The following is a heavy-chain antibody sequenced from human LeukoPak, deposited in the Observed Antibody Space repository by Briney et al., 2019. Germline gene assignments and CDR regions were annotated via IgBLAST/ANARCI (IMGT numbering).Heavy chain of an antibody. V-gene: IGHV4-59*01. CDR3: ARCAATDDDYFDY. CDR2: IHYSGRT. CDR1: GGSIRNYY. Sequence: SETLSLTCTVSGGSIRNYYWSWIRQPPGKGLEWIGYIHYSGRTIHNPSLKSRLAISVDTSKNQFSLRLSSVTAADTAVYYCARCAATDDDYFDYWGQGTLVTVSS. J-gene: IGHJ4*02. D-gene: IGHD1-26*01.